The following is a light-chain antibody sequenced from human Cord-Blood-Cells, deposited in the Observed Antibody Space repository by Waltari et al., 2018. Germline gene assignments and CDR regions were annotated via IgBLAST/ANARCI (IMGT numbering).Light chain of an antibody. V-gene: IGKV3-11*01. CDR1: QSVSSY. Sequence: EIVLTQSPATLSLSPGERATLHCRASQSVSSYLALYQQKPGQAPRLLIYDASNRATGIPARFSGSVSGTDFTLTISSLEPEDFAVYYCQQRSNWPPYTFGQGTKLEIK. J-gene: IGKJ2*01. CDR2: DAS. CDR3: QQRSNWPPYT.